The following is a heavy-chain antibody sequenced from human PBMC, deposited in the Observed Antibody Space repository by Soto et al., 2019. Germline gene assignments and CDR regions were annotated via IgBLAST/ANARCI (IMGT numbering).Heavy chain of an antibody. Sequence: SATLSLTCAVYGGSFSGYYWSWIRPPPGKGLEWIGEINHSGSTNYNPSLKSRVTISVDTSKNQFSLKLSSVTAADTAVYYCARGRRALIVVVPAAKTALYGMDVWGQGTTVTVSS. D-gene: IGHD2-2*01. CDR1: GGSFSGYY. J-gene: IGHJ6*02. V-gene: IGHV4-34*01. CDR3: ARGRRALIVVVPAAKTALYGMDV. CDR2: INHSGST.